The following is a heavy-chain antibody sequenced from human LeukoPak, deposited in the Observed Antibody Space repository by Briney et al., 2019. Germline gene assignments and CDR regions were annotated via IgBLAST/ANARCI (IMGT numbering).Heavy chain of an antibody. Sequence: GGSLRLSRAASGFTFSSYGMHWVRQAPGKGLEWVAVIWYDGSNKYYADSVKGRFTISRDNSKNTLYLQMNSLRAEDTAVYYCARGYCSGGSCYDSDYWGQGTLVTVSS. J-gene: IGHJ4*02. CDR1: GFTFSSYG. CDR3: ARGYCSGGSCYDSDY. V-gene: IGHV3-33*01. D-gene: IGHD2-15*01. CDR2: IWYDGSNK.